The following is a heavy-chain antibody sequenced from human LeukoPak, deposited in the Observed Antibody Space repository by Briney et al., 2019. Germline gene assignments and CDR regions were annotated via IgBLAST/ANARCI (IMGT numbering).Heavy chain of an antibody. CDR2: ILGSGGGT. CDR1: GVTLSTYV. V-gene: IGHV3-23*01. J-gene: IGHJ6*02. CDR3: ATTPGAYSYYHMDV. Sequence: PGGSLRLSCAASGVTLSTYVTTWGRQAPGKGLEWVSAILGSGGGTYYADSVKGRFTISRDNSKNTLYLQMNSLRAEDTAVYYCATTPGAYSYYHMDVWGQGPTVTVSS.